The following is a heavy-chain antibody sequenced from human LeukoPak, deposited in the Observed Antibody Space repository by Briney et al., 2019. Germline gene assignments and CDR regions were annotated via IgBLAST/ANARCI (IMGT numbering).Heavy chain of an antibody. J-gene: IGHJ4*02. CDR3: AKEPSYYYGSGSYPPLDY. CDR2: INPSGGST. CDR1: GYTFTSYY. V-gene: IGHV1-46*01. Sequence: AAVKVSCKASGYTFTSYYMHWVRQSPGQGLEWMGIINPSGGSTSYAQKFQGRVTMTRDTSTSTVYMELSSLRSEDTAVYYCAKEPSYYYGSGSYPPLDYWDQGTLVTVPS. D-gene: IGHD3-10*01.